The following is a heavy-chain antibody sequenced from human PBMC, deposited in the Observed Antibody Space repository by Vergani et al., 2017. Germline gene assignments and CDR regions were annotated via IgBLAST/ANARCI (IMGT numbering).Heavy chain of an antibody. D-gene: IGHD3-9*01. V-gene: IGHV4-59*01. Sequence: QVQLQESGPGLVKPSETLSLTCTVSGGSISSYYWSWIRQPPGKGLEWIGYIYYSGSTNYNPSLKSRVTISVDTSKNQFSLKLSSVTAADTAVYYCARGGDYDILTGPGYFDYWGQGTLVTVSS. J-gene: IGHJ4*02. CDR2: IYYSGST. CDR3: ARGGDYDILTGPGYFDY. CDR1: GGSISSYY.